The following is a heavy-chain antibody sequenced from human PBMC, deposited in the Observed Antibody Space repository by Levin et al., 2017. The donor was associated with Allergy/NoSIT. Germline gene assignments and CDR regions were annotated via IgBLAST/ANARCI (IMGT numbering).Heavy chain of an antibody. CDR1: GFTFSDYY. D-gene: IGHD3-3*01. Sequence: GGSLRLSCAASGFTFSDYYMSWIRQAPGKGLEWVSYISSSGSTIYYADSVKGRFTISRDNAKNSLYLQMNSLRAEDTAVYYCARGGAGDFWSGYNYDYGMDVWGQGTTVTVSS. J-gene: IGHJ6*02. V-gene: IGHV3-11*01. CDR3: ARGGAGDFWSGYNYDYGMDV. CDR2: ISSSGSTI.